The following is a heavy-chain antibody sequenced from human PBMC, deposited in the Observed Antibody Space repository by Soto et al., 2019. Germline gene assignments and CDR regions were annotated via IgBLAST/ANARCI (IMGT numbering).Heavy chain of an antibody. V-gene: IGHV3-49*03. CDR1: GFTFGDYA. CDR2: IRSKAYGGTT. J-gene: IGHJ6*03. D-gene: IGHD4-17*01. CDR3: TRDTMGYGDSRGSDYYYYYYMDV. Sequence: GGSLRLSCTASGFTFGDYAMSWFRQAPGKGLEWVGFIRSKAYGGTTEYAASVKGRFTISRDDSKSIAYLQMNSLKTEDTAVYYCTRDTMGYGDSRGSDYYYYYYMDVWGKGTTVTVSS.